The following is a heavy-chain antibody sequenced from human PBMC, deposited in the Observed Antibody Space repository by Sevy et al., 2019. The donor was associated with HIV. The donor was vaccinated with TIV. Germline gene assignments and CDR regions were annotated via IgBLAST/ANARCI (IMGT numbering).Heavy chain of an antibody. D-gene: IGHD2-21*01. V-gene: IGHV3-33*01. CDR3: ARDGSVVSPYYYYAMDV. CDR2: IWHDGSSK. CDR1: GFTFSNYG. J-gene: IGHJ6*02. Sequence: GGSLRLSCAASGFTFSNYGMDWVRQAPGRGLEWVAIIWHDGSSKHYADSVKGRLTISRENSKNALYLQMNNLRAEDTAVYYCARDGSVVSPYYYYAMDVWGQGTTVTVSS.